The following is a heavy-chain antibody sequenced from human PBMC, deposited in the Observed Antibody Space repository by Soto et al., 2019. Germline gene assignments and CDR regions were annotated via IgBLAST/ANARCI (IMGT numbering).Heavy chain of an antibody. D-gene: IGHD1-1*01. CDR2: IIPIFGTA. J-gene: IGHJ6*02. Sequence: QVQLVQSGPEVRQPGSSVRVSCKSSGGTFSSSAISWVRQAPGQGLEWMGGIIPIFGTADNAQKFQGRVTITADESTTTAYMELSSLTSEDTAVYFCARDKDRVQLGVNYDYVMDVWGQGTTVTVSS. V-gene: IGHV1-69*12. CDR1: GGTFSSSA. CDR3: ARDKDRVQLGVNYDYVMDV.